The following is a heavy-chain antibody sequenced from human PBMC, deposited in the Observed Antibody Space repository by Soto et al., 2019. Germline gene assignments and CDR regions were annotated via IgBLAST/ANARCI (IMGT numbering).Heavy chain of an antibody. CDR3: ARALTTQKLLWFGEINDAFDI. D-gene: IGHD3-10*01. J-gene: IGHJ3*02. CDR2: INPNSGGT. CDR1: GYTFTGYY. Sequence: ASVKVSCKASGYTFTGYYMHWVRQAPGQGLEWMGWINPNSGGTNYAQKFQGWVTMTRDTSISTAYMELSRLRSDDTAVYYCARALTTQKLLWFGEINDAFDIWG. V-gene: IGHV1-2*04.